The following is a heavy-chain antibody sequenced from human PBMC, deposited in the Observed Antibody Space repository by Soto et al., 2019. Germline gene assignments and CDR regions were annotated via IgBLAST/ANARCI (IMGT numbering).Heavy chain of an antibody. J-gene: IGHJ4*02. Sequence: VQLVESGGGLVQPGGSLRLSCAASGFIFSDHYMDWVRQAPGKGLEWVGRIKNKANSYTTEYAASVKGRFTISRDDSKNSLYLQMNSLKTEDTAVYYCTRISLVGATGGPSFDYWGQGTLLTVSS. CDR1: GFIFSDHY. CDR3: TRISLVGATGGPSFDY. CDR2: IKNKANSYTT. V-gene: IGHV3-72*01. D-gene: IGHD1-26*01.